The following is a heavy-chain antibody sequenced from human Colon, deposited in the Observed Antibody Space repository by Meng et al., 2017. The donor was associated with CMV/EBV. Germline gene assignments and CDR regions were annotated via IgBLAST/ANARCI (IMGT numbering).Heavy chain of an antibody. CDR1: GGSISSSTYY. CDR2: VYYSGST. Sequence: SETLSLNCTVSGGSISSSTYYWGWIRQPPGKGLEWIGSVYYSGSTYYNPSLKSRVTISVDTSKNQFSLKLSSVTAADTAVYYCARDSYSSGWYGGDAFHIWGQGTMVTVSS. J-gene: IGHJ3*02. CDR3: ARDSYSSGWYGGDAFHI. V-gene: IGHV4-39*07. D-gene: IGHD6-19*01.